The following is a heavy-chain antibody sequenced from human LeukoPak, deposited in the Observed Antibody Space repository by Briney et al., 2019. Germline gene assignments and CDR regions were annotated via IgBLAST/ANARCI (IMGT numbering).Heavy chain of an antibody. CDR3: AKRGVVIRVILVGFHKEAYYFDS. J-gene: IGHJ4*02. Sequence: GGSLRLSCAVSEITLSNYGMSWVRQAPGKGLEWVAGISDSGGSTNYADSVKGRFTISRDNPKNTLYLQLNSLRAEDTAVYFCAKRGVVIRVILVGFHKEAYYFDSWGQGALVTVSS. V-gene: IGHV3-23*01. D-gene: IGHD3-22*01. CDR2: ISDSGGST. CDR1: EITLSNYG.